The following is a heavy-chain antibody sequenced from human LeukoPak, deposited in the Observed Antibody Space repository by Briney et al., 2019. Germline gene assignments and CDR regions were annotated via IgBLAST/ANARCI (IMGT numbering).Heavy chain of an antibody. D-gene: IGHD6-19*01. CDR3: AREGTKKIAVAGSFDY. CDR2: ISSSGSTI. V-gene: IGHV3-48*03. CDR1: GFTFSSYE. J-gene: IGHJ4*02. Sequence: PGGCLRLSCAAYGFTFSSYEMNWVRQAPGKGLGWVSYISSSGSTIYYADSVKGRFTISRDNAKNTLYLQMNSLRAEDTAVYYCAREGTKKIAVAGSFDYWGQGTLVTVSS.